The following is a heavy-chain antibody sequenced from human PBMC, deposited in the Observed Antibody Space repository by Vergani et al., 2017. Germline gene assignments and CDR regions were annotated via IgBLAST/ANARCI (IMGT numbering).Heavy chain of an antibody. CDR1: GFTFSSYA. Sequence: EVQLLESGGGLVQPGGSLRLSCGASGFTFSSYAMSWVRQAPGKGLEWVSAISGSGGSTYYADSVKGRFTISRDNSKNTLYLQMNSLRAEDTAVYYCAKGRVAVPGIDDYWGQGTLVTVSS. V-gene: IGHV3-23*01. CDR2: ISGSGGST. CDR3: AKGRVAVPGIDDY. J-gene: IGHJ4*02. D-gene: IGHD6-19*01.